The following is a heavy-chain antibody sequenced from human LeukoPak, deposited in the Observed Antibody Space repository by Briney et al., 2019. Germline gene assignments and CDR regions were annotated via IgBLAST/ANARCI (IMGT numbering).Heavy chain of an antibody. J-gene: IGHJ3*02. CDR2: IYYSGST. V-gene: IGHV4-59*01. Sequence: SETLSLTCTVSGGSISSYYWSWIRQPPGKGLEWIGYIYYSGSTNYNPSLKSRVTISVDTSKNQFPLKLSFVTAADTAVYYCARLGTDGGYDHDAFDIWGQGTMVTVSS. CDR3: ARLGTDGGYDHDAFDI. CDR1: GGSISSYY. D-gene: IGHD5-12*01.